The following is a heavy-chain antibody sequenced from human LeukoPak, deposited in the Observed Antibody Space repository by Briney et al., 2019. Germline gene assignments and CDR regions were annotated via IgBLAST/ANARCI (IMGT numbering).Heavy chain of an antibody. CDR2: ISSGTSTV. D-gene: IGHD3-22*01. V-gene: IGHV3-48*01. CDR3: ARDLAFYYESSTYALDL. CDR1: GFTFNRYS. Sequence: GGSLRLSCVASGFTFNRYSMRWVRQAPEKGLEWVSYISSGTSTVLYADSVKGRFTISRDNAKNSLYLQMNSLRAEDTAVYYCARDLAFYYESSTYALDLWGQGALVTVSS. J-gene: IGHJ5*02.